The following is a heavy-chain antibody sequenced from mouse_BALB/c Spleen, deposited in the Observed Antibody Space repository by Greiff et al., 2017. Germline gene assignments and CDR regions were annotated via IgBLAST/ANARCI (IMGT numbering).Heavy chain of an antibody. J-gene: IGHJ2*01. Sequence: VQLQQSGAELVKPGASVKLSCTASGFNIKDYYMHWVKQRPEQGLEWIGWIDPENGNTIYDPKFQGKASITADTSSNTAYLQLSSLTSEDTAVYYCAREDGSRGYWGQGTTLTVSS. CDR2: IDPENGNT. V-gene: IGHV14-1*02. CDR1: GFNIKDYY. D-gene: IGHD1-1*01. CDR3: AREDGSRGY.